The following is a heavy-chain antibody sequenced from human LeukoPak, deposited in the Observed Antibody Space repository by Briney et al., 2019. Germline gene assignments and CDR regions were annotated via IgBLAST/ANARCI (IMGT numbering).Heavy chain of an antibody. CDR1: GYSFPTYW. J-gene: IGHJ4*02. Sequence: GESLKISCKGSGYSFPTYWIAWVRQMPGKGLEWMGIIYPDESNIRYSPSFQGQVTISADKSISTAYLQWSSLKASDTAIYYCARRDPTTVTAFDYWGQGTLVTVSS. CDR3: ARRDPTTVTAFDY. D-gene: IGHD4-17*01. V-gene: IGHV5-51*01. CDR2: IYPDESNI.